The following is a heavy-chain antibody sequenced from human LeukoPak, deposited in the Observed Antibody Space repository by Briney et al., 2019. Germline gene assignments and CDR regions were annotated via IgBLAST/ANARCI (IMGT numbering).Heavy chain of an antibody. V-gene: IGHV4-39*07. Sequence: SETLSLTCTVSGGSISSSSYYWGWIRQPPGKGLEWIGSIYYSGSTYYNPSLKSRVTISVDTSKNQFSLKLSSVTAADTAVYYCARASSWEHWVDYWGQGTLVTVSS. J-gene: IGHJ4*02. CDR2: IYYSGST. CDR1: GGSISSSSYY. CDR3: ARASSWEHWVDY. D-gene: IGHD6-13*01.